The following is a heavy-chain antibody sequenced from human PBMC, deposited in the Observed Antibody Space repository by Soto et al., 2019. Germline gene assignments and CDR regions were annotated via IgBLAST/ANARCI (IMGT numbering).Heavy chain of an antibody. J-gene: IGHJ4*02. CDR1: GFTFSSYA. V-gene: IGHV3-23*01. Sequence: QAGGSLRLSCAASGFTFSSYAMSWVRQAPGKGLEWVSAISGSGGSTYYADSVKGRFTISRDNSKNTLYLQMNSLRAEDTAVYYCAKSRYYYDSSGYYYVASGFDYWGQGTLVTVSS. D-gene: IGHD3-22*01. CDR2: ISGSGGST. CDR3: AKSRYYYDSSGYYYVASGFDY.